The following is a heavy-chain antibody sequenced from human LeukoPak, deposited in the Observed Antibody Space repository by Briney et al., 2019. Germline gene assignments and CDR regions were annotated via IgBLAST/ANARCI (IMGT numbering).Heavy chain of an antibody. J-gene: IGHJ4*02. CDR1: GGTFSSYA. V-gene: IGHV1-69*01. CDR3: ARAGYCGGDCYSDY. Sequence: SVKVSCRASGGTFSSYAISWVRQAPGQGLEWMGGIIPIFGTANYAQKFQGRVTITADESTSTAYMELSSLRSEDTAVYYCARAGYCGGDCYSDYWGQGTLVTVSS. CDR2: IIPIFGTA. D-gene: IGHD2-21*01.